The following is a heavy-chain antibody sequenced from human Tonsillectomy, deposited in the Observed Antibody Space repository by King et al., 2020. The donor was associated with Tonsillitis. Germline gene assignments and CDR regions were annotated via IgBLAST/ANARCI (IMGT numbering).Heavy chain of an antibody. Sequence: VQLVESGGGLVKPGGSLRLSCAASGFTFSNAWMSWVRQAPGKGLEWVGRIKSKTDGGTTDYAAPVKGRFTISRDDSKNTLYLQMNSLKTEDTAVYYCTRKGVEYYYGSGSHDAFDIWGQGTMVTVSS. CDR1: GFTFSNAW. CDR3: TRKGVEYYYGSGSHDAFDI. CDR2: IKSKTDGGTT. D-gene: IGHD3-10*01. J-gene: IGHJ3*02. V-gene: IGHV3-15*01.